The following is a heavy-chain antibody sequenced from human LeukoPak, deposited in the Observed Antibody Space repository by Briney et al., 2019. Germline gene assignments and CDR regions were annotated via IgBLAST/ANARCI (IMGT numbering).Heavy chain of an antibody. CDR1: GYSFTSHW. CDR2: IYPGDSDT. J-gene: IGHJ3*02. CDR3: ARRGIHYYGSGSYVGDAFDI. D-gene: IGHD3-10*01. V-gene: IGHV5-51*01. Sequence: GESLKISCKGSGYSFTSHWIGWVRQIPGIGLEWMGFIYPGDSDTRYSPSFQGQVTISADKSISTAYLQWSSLKASDTAMYYCARRGIHYYGSGSYVGDAFDIWGQGTMVTVSS.